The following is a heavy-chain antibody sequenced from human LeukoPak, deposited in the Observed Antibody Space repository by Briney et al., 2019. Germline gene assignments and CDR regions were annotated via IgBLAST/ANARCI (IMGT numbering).Heavy chain of an antibody. CDR2: IYHSGST. V-gene: IGHV4-4*02. Sequence: SETLSLTCAVSGGSISSSNWWSWVRQPPGEGLEWIGEIYHSGSTNYNPSLKSRVTISVDTSKNQFSLKLSSVTAADTAVYYCARVFWWKVDYWGQGTLVTVSS. CDR1: GGSISSSNW. J-gene: IGHJ4*02. CDR3: ARVFWWKVDY. D-gene: IGHD3-16*01.